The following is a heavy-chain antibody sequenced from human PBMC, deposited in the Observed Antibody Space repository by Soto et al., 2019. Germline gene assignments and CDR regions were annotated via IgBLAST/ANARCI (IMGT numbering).Heavy chain of an antibody. Sequence: QVQLVQSGAEVKKPGSSVKVSCKASGGTFSSYAISWVRQAPGQGLEWMGGIIPIFGTANYAQKFQGRVTITAGESTSTAYMELGSLRSEETAVYYCARRSGYSRSSRGGGYFDYWGQGTLVTVSS. CDR3: ARRSGYSRSSRGGGYFDY. V-gene: IGHV1-69*01. CDR2: IIPIFGTA. D-gene: IGHD6-6*01. CDR1: GGTFSSYA. J-gene: IGHJ4*02.